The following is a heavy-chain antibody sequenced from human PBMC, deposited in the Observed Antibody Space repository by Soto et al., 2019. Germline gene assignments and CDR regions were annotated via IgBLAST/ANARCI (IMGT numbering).Heavy chain of an antibody. CDR2: IGGTDGDSDGVP. J-gene: IGHJ3*01. Sequence: VQLLESGGDLVQPGGSLRLSCVASGFTLNNYAMSWVRQAPGKGLEWVSTIGGTDGDSDGVPWYEDSAKCRFTIFRDSSANTLFLHMDNLRAEDSALYYCVKRGRNWGAFDFWGQGTTVVVSS. CDR1: GFTLNNYA. CDR3: VKRGRNWGAFDF. V-gene: IGHV3-23*01. D-gene: IGHD7-27*01.